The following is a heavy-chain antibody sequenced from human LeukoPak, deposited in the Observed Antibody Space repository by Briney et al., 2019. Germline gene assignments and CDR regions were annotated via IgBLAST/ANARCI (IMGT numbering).Heavy chain of an antibody. Sequence: ASVKVSCKASGYTFTGYYMHWVRQAPGQGLEWTGWINPNSGGTNYAQKFQGRVTMTRDTSISTAYMGLSRLRSDDTAVYYCARSVGLAGYYFDYWGQGTLVTVSS. V-gene: IGHV1-2*02. CDR3: ARSVGLAGYYFDY. D-gene: IGHD6-19*01. CDR2: INPNSGGT. CDR1: GYTFTGYY. J-gene: IGHJ4*02.